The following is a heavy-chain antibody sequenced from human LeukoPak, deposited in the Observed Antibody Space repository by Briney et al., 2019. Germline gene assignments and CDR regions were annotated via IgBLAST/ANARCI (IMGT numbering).Heavy chain of an antibody. V-gene: IGHV3-66*01. CDR3: ASGIRAFDN. Sequence: GGSLRLSCAASGFTFSSYWMNWVRQAPGKGLEWVSVTYSGGSTYYADSVKGRCTISRDNSKNTLYLQMNSLRGEDTAVYYCASGIRAFDNWGQGTLVTVSA. CDR1: GFTFSSYW. CDR2: TYSGGST. D-gene: IGHD1-26*01. J-gene: IGHJ4*02.